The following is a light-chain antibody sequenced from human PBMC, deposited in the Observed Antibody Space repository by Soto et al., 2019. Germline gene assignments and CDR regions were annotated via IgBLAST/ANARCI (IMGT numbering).Light chain of an antibody. CDR3: QQYTSSPQT. V-gene: IGKV3-20*01. J-gene: IGKJ1*01. CDR2: GAS. Sequence: EIVLTQSPGTLSLSPGERATLSCRASESFSSNYLAWYQQKPGQAPRLLIYGASTRAPGIPDRFSGRGSGTDFTLTSRRLEPEDFAVYYCQQYTSSPQTFGQGTKVEIK. CDR1: ESFSSNY.